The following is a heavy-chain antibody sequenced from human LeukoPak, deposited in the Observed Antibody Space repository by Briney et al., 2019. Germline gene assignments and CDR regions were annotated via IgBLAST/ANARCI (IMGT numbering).Heavy chain of an antibody. CDR2: IYYNGNT. CDR1: DGSISNYF. D-gene: IGHD6-19*01. V-gene: IGHV4-59*01. CDR3: ARGSGWYQV. Sequence: PSETLSLTGSVSDGSISNYFWTWIRQPPGKVLEWIGYIYYNGNTNYDPSLKSRLTLSVDTSKNHFSLKLTSVTAADTAVYYRARGSGWYQVWGQGVLVTVSS. J-gene: IGHJ4*02.